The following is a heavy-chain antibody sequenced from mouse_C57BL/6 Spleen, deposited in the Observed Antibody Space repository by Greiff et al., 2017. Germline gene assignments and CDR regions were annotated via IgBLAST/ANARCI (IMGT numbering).Heavy chain of an antibody. CDR1: GYTFTSYW. J-gene: IGHJ4*01. CDR2: IDPSDSYT. V-gene: IGHV1-59*01. D-gene: IGHD2-2*01. CDR3: ARGRVTTGEMDY. Sequence: VQLQQSGAELVRPGTSVKLSCKASGYTFTSYWMHWVKQRPGQGLEWIGVIDPSDSYTNYNQKFKGKATLTVDTSSSTAYMQRSSLTSEDSAVYYCARGRVTTGEMDYWGQGTSVTVSS.